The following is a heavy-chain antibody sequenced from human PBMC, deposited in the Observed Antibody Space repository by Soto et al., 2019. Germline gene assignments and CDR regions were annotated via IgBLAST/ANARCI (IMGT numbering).Heavy chain of an antibody. J-gene: IGHJ6*02. V-gene: IGHV3-33*01. CDR2: IWYDGSNK. D-gene: IGHD6-6*01. CDR1: GFTFSSYG. CDR3: ARDRGSSSAQIYYYYGMDV. Sequence: GGSLRLSCAASGFTFSSYGMHWVRQAPGKGLEWVAVIWYDGSNKYYADSVKGRFTISRDNSKNTLYLQMNSLRAEDTAVYYCARDRGSSSAQIYYYYGMDVWGQGTTVTVSS.